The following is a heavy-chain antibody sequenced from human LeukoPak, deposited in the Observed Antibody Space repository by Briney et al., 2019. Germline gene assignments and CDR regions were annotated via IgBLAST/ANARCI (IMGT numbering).Heavy chain of an antibody. D-gene: IGHD3-3*01. CDR1: GGTFSSYA. CDR2: IIPIFGTA. CDR3: AAIWSGPTYFDY. Sequence: SVKVSCKASGGTFSSYAISWVRQAPGQGLEWMGGIIPIFGTANYAQKFQGRVTMTRDTSISTAYMELSRLRSDDTAVYYCAAIWSGPTYFDYRGQGTLVTVSS. V-gene: IGHV1-69*05. J-gene: IGHJ4*02.